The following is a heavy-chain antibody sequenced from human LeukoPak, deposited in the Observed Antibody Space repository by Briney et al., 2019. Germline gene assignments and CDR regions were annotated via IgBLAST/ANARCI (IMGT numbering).Heavy chain of an antibody. J-gene: IGHJ4*02. V-gene: IGHV1-18*01. Sequence: GASVKVSCKASGYTFTSYGISWVRQAPGQGLEWMGWISAYNGNTNYAQKLQGRVTMTTDTSTSTAYMELRSLRSGDTAVYYCARACDFWSGYCHFDYWGQGTLVTVSS. D-gene: IGHD3-3*01. CDR3: ARACDFWSGYCHFDY. CDR2: ISAYNGNT. CDR1: GYTFTSYG.